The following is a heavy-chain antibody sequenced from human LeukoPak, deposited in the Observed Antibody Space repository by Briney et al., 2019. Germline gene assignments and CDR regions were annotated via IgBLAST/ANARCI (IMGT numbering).Heavy chain of an antibody. Sequence: GGSLRLSCAASGFTFSSYAMHWVRQAPGKGLEWLAFIRYDGTNKYYGDSVKDRFTISRDNSKNTLYLQMNSLRAEDTAIYSCAKTTGDNAFDIWGQGTMVTVSS. D-gene: IGHD7-27*01. J-gene: IGHJ3*02. V-gene: IGHV3-30*02. CDR2: IRYDGTNK. CDR3: AKTTGDNAFDI. CDR1: GFTFSSYA.